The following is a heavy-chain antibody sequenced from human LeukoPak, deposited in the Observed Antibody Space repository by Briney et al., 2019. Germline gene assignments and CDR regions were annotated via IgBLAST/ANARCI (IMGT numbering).Heavy chain of an antibody. Sequence: GESLKISCKGSGHSFSVYWIGWVRQMPGKGLEWMGIIYPGDSDTRYSPSFQGQVTISADKSISTAYLQWSSLKASDTAMYYCARPYYYDSSGYHALGYWGQGTLVTVSS. CDR3: ARPYYYDSSGYHALGY. CDR1: GHSFSVYW. D-gene: IGHD3-22*01. V-gene: IGHV5-51*01. CDR2: IYPGDSDT. J-gene: IGHJ4*02.